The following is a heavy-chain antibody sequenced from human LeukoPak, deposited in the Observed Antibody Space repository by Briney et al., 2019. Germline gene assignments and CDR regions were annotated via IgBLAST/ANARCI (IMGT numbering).Heavy chain of an antibody. D-gene: IGHD3-10*01. Sequence: ASVKVSCKASGNTFTNYYVHWVRQAPGQGLEWLGLINPDGISTNYAQRPQGRVTMTRDTSTGTVYVELSSLISDDAALYYCVREFRGGYFDYWGQGTLVTVSS. V-gene: IGHV1-46*01. CDR1: GNTFTNYY. CDR3: VREFRGGYFDY. J-gene: IGHJ4*02. CDR2: INPDGIST.